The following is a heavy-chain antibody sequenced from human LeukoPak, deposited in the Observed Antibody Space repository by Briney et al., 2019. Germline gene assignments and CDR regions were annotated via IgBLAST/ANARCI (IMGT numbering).Heavy chain of an antibody. Sequence: PSETLSLTCTVSGGSISSDYWSWIRQPPGKGLEWIGCIYYSGSTNYNPSLKSRVTISVDTSKNQFSLKLSSVTAADTDVYYCAAIPQPWLVWWYFDYWGQGTLVTASS. CDR3: AAIPQPWLVWWYFDY. D-gene: IGHD6-19*01. V-gene: IGHV4-59*08. J-gene: IGHJ4*02. CDR2: IYYSGST. CDR1: GGSISSDY.